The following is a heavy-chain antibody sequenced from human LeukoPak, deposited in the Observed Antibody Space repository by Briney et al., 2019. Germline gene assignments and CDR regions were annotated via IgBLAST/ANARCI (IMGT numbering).Heavy chain of an antibody. D-gene: IGHD6-19*01. CDR3: AREIKLREWLIDFHYYGMDV. J-gene: IGHJ6*02. V-gene: IGHV3-33*01. CDR2: IWYDGSSK. Sequence: PGGSLRLSCAASGFTFSSYGMHWVRQAPGKGLEWVAIIWYDGSSKYYADSVKGRFTISRDSSKNTLYLQMDSLRAEDTAVYYCAREIKLREWLIDFHYYGMDVWGQGTTVTVSS. CDR1: GFTFSSYG.